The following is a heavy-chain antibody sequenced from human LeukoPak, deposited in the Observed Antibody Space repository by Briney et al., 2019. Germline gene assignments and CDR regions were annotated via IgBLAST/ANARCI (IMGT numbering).Heavy chain of an antibody. CDR2: INPSGGST. CDR3: ARDGPPGSSWYAVLFDY. J-gene: IGHJ4*02. CDR1: GYTFTSYY. Sequence: GASVKVSCKASGYTFTSYYMHWVRQAPGQGLEWMGIINPSGGSTSYAQKFQGRVTMTRDTSTSTVYMELSSLRSEDTAVYYCARDGPPGSSWYAVLFDYWGQGTLVTVSS. V-gene: IGHV1-46*01. D-gene: IGHD6-13*01.